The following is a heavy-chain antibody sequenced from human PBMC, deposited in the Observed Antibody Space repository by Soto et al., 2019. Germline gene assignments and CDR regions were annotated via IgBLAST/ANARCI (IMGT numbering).Heavy chain of an antibody. CDR2: IYYSGST. V-gene: IGHV4-39*01. J-gene: IGHJ4*02. CDR1: GISVSTSDYY. D-gene: IGHD2-15*01. Sequence: SETLSLTCTVSGISVSTSDYYWGWVRPPPGKGLDWIGNIYYSGSTVYNPSLRSRVTLSVDTSKNQFSLRLNSVTAADTAVYFCAGFVVPASRNSDFDYWGQGTLVTVSS. CDR3: AGFVVPASRNSDFDY.